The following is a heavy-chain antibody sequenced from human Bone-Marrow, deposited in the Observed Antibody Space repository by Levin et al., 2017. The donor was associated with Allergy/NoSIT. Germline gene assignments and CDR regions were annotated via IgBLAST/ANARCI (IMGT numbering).Heavy chain of an antibody. CDR3: VRGITVVGGYWDV. Sequence: GESLKISCAASGFTVSNHYMSWVRQAPGKGLEWVSVIYSGGSTKYADSAKGRFTISRDTSKNMVHLQLNSLRAEDTAMYYCVRGITVVGGYWDVWGQGTTVTVSS. V-gene: IGHV3-66*01. J-gene: IGHJ6*02. CDR2: IYSGGST. CDR1: GFTVSNHY. D-gene: IGHD3-10*01.